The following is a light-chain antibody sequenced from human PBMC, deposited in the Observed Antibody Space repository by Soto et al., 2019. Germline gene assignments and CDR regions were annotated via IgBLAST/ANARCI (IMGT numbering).Light chain of an antibody. V-gene: IGKV3-20*01. CDR1: QSVTYDQ. Sequence: PVERATLSCRASQSVTYDQLAWYRQTPGQAPRLLIYGASSRAAGIPDRFGGSGSGTDFTLTISSLEPEDFAVYYCQQYNNWPPAFGQGTRLEIK. CDR3: QQYNNWPPA. J-gene: IGKJ5*01. CDR2: GAS.